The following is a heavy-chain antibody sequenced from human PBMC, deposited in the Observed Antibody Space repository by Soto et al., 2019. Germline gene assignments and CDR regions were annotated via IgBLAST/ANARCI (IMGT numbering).Heavy chain of an antibody. CDR1: GFTFSSDA. D-gene: IGHD3-22*01. Sequence: LRLSCAASGFTFSSDAMHWVRQAPGKGLEWVAVISYHGNDKYYADSVKGRFTISRDNSKNTLYLQMNSLRAEDTAVYFCARSKYYYDTSDYLDYWGQGTLVTV. CDR3: ARSKYYYDTSDYLDY. V-gene: IGHV3-30-3*01. J-gene: IGHJ4*02. CDR2: ISYHGNDK.